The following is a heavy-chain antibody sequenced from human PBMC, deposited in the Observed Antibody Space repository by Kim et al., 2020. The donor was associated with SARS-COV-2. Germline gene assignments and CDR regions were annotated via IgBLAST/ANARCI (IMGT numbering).Heavy chain of an antibody. CDR2: ISSSSSYI. V-gene: IGHV3-21*01. CDR3: ARARPHYYGSGSPDY. J-gene: IGHJ4*02. D-gene: IGHD3-10*01. Sequence: GGSLRLSCAASGFTFSSYSMNWVRQAPGKGLEWVSSISSSSSYIYYADSVQGRFTISRDNAKNSLYLQMNSLRAEDTAVYYCARARPHYYGSGSPDYWGQGTLVTVSS. CDR1: GFTFSSYS.